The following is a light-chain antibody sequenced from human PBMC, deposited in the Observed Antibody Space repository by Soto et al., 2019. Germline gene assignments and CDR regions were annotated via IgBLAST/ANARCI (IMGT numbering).Light chain of an antibody. CDR2: DVS. V-gene: IGLV2-14*03. CDR3: GSYTTSSNYV. Sequence: QSALTQPASVSGSPGQSITISCTGTISDVGSYNYVSWYQQYPGKAPKLMIYDVSTRPSGVSDRCSGSKSGNTASLTISGLRAEDEADYYCGSYTTSSNYVFGTGTKVTVL. J-gene: IGLJ1*01. CDR1: ISDVGSYNY.